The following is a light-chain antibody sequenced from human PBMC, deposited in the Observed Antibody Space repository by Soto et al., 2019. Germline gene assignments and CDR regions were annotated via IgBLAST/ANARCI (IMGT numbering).Light chain of an antibody. J-gene: IGLJ2*01. CDR2: DVT. CDR1: NSDVGTYNY. Sequence: QSVLTQPRSVSGSPGQSVTISCTGTNSDVGTYNYVSWYQQHPGKAPKLIIYDVTKRPSGVPDRFSGSKSGNTASLIISGLQAADEAEYYCCCCSYAGSSSFRVPFGGGTKLTVL. V-gene: IGLV2-11*01. CDR3: CSYAGSSSFRVP.